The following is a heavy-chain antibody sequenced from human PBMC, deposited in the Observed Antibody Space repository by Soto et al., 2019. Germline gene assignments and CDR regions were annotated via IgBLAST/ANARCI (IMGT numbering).Heavy chain of an antibody. D-gene: IGHD3-16*02. Sequence: GASVKVSCKASGGTFSSYAISWVRQAPGQGLEWMGGIIPIFGTANYAQKFQGSVTITADESTSTAYMELSSLRSEDTAVYYWARGTQNVWGSYRSGALYAFDIWGQGTMVT. CDR2: IIPIFGTA. V-gene: IGHV1-69*13. J-gene: IGHJ3*02. CDR3: ARGTQNVWGSYRSGALYAFDI. CDR1: GGTFSSYA.